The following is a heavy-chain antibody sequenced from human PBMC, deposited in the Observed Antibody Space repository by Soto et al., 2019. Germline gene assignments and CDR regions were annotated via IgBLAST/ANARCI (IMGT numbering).Heavy chain of an antibody. CDR1: GYSFTSYW. Sequence: PGESLKISCKGSGYSFTSYWIGWVHQMPGKGLEWMGIIYPGDSDTRYSPSFQGQVTISADKSISTAYLQWSSLKASDTAMYYCARAPGDIVVVPAAKGWFDPWGQGTLVTVSS. J-gene: IGHJ5*02. D-gene: IGHD2-2*01. V-gene: IGHV5-51*07. CDR3: ARAPGDIVVVPAAKGWFDP. CDR2: IYPGDSDT.